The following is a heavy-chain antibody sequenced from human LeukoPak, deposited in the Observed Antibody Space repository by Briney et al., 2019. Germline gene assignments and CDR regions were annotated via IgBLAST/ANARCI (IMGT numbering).Heavy chain of an antibody. V-gene: IGHV1-2*02. CDR3: ARKRGYGSMDV. CDR1: GYSFSGYY. J-gene: IGHJ6*04. D-gene: IGHD3-10*01. CDR2: INPNSGGT. Sequence: ASVKVSCKASGYSFSGYYIHWVRQAPGQGLEWMGWINPNSGGTNYAQKLQGRVTITRNTSISTAYMELSSLRSEDTAVYYCARKRGYGSMDVWGKGTTVTVSS.